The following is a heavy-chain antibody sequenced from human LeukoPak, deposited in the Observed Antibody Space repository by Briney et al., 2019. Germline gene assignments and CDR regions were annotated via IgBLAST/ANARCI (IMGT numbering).Heavy chain of an antibody. J-gene: IGHJ4*02. CDR1: GYTFTGYY. D-gene: IGHD1-26*01. CDR3: ARVGVSVLEEL. Sequence: ASVKVSCKASGYTFTGYYMHWVRQAPGQGLEWMGWINPNSGGTNYAQKVQGRVTMTRDTSISTAYMELSRLRSDDTAVYYCARVGVSVLEELWGQGTLVTVSS. V-gene: IGHV1-2*02. CDR2: INPNSGGT.